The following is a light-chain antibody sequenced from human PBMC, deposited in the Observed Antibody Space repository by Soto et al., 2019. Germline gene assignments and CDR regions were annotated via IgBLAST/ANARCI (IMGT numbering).Light chain of an antibody. V-gene: IGKV2-30*02. J-gene: IGKJ5*01. CDR1: QSLVHSDGNTY. CDR2: KVS. CDR3: MQGSHWPPIT. Sequence: DVVVTQSPLSLPVTLGQAASISCRSSQSLVHSDGNTYLSWFHQRTGQSPRRLIYKVSNRDSGVPDRFSGSGSGTDFTLKISRVEAEDVGVYYCMQGSHWPPITFGQGRRLE.